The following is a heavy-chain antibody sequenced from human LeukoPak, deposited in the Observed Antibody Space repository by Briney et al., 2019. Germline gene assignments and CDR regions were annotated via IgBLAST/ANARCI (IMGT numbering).Heavy chain of an antibody. J-gene: IGHJ3*02. CDR2: IYYSGST. D-gene: IGHD1-26*01. CDR1: GGSISSYY. V-gene: IGHV4-59*01. CDR3: GRGGGHDAFDI. Sequence: SETLSLTCTVSGGSISSYYWSWIRQPPGKGLEWIGYIYYSGSTNYNPSLKSRVTISVDTSKNQFSLKLSSVTAADTAVYYCGRGGGHDAFDIWGQGTMVTVSS.